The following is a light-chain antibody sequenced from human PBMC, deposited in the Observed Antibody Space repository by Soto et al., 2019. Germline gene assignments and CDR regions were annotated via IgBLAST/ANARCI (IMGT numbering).Light chain of an antibody. V-gene: IGKV1-5*01. J-gene: IGKJ1*01. CDR3: QQYDTYSRT. Sequence: IQMTQSPSTLSASVGDRVTITCRASQSISGTLAWYQQKPGKAPKLLMYDVSSLERGVPSRFSGSGSGTEFTLTISSLQPDDFATYYCQQYDTYSRTFGQGTKVDIK. CDR1: QSISGT. CDR2: DVS.